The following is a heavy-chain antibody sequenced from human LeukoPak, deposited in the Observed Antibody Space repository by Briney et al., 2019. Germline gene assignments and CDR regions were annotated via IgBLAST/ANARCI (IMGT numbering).Heavy chain of an antibody. D-gene: IGHD1-14*01. CDR2: ISSSGSTI. CDR1: GFTFSSYE. V-gene: IGHV3-48*03. J-gene: IGHJ4*02. CDR3: ARHRAPFDY. Sequence: PGGSLRLSCAASGFTFSSYELNWVRQAPGKGLEWVSYISSSGSTIYYADSVKGRFTISRDNAKNSLYLQMNSLRAEDTAVYYCARHRAPFDYWGQGTLVTVSS.